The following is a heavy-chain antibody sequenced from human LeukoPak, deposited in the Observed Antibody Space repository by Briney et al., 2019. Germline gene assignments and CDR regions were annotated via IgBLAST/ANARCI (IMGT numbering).Heavy chain of an antibody. D-gene: IGHD4-11*01. Sequence: GGSLRLSCAASGFTYSSYAMHWVRQAPGKGLEWVAVTSFDGSEVFFADSVRGRFTISRDNSKDTVYLQINSLRAEDTAVYHCASDFYSNYGSAYSGFDYWGQGTLVTVSS. J-gene: IGHJ4*02. CDR3: ASDFYSNYGSAYSGFDY. V-gene: IGHV3-30-3*01. CDR2: TSFDGSEV. CDR1: GFTYSSYA.